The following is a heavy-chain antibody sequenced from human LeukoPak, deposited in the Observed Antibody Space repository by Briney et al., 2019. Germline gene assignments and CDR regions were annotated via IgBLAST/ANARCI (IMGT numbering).Heavy chain of an antibody. Sequence: GSLRLSCAASGFTVSSNYMSWVRQAPGKGLEWVSVIYSGGSTCYADSVKGRFTISRDNSKNTLYLQMNSLRAEDTAVYYCARAPYSSGWYDYWGQGTLVTVSS. J-gene: IGHJ4*02. CDR3: ARAPYSSGWYDY. CDR1: GFTVSSNY. V-gene: IGHV3-53*01. CDR2: IYSGGST. D-gene: IGHD6-19*01.